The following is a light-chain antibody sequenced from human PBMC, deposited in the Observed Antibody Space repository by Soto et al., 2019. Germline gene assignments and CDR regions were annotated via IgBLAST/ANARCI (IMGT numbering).Light chain of an antibody. J-gene: IGKJ1*01. CDR1: QSVRSSS. V-gene: IGKV3-20*01. Sequence: EIVLTQSTGTVSLSPGERATLSCRASQSVRSSSLAWYQQKPGQAPRLLIYGASSRATGIPYRFSGSGSGTDFTLNISRLDPDDFAVYYCQQYGRSPPRTFGQGTKVEIK. CDR2: GAS. CDR3: QQYGRSPPRT.